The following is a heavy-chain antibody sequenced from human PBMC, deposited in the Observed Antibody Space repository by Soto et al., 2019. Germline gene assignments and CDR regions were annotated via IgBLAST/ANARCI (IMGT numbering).Heavy chain of an antibody. D-gene: IGHD1-1*01. CDR1: GYGFTTYG. V-gene: IGHV1-18*01. J-gene: IGHJ4*02. CDR3: ARVRYGDY. Sequence: QVHLVQSGAEVKKPGASVKVSCKGSGYGFTTYGITWVRQAPGQGLEWMAWISAHNGNTNSAQKLQGRVTVTRDTSTSTAYLELRSLRSDDTAVYYCARVRYGDYWGQGALVTVSS. CDR2: ISAHNGNT.